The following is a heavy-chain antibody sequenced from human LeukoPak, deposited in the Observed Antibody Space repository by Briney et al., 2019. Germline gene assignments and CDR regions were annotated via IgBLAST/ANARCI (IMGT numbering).Heavy chain of an antibody. CDR3: AKEDHRGSDPPWFDP. CDR2: ITVGGGTT. V-gene: IGHV3-23*01. J-gene: IGHJ5*02. CDR1: GFTFSSYA. Sequence: PGGSLRLSCAASGFTFSSYAMTWARQAPGKGLEWVSAITVGGGTTYYADSVRGRFTISRDNSKNTLYLQMNSLRAEDTAIYYCAKEDHRGSDPPWFDPWGQGTLVTVSS. D-gene: IGHD3-10*01.